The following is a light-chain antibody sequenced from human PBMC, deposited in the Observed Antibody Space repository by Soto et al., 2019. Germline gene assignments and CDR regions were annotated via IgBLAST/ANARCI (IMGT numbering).Light chain of an antibody. CDR2: WAS. V-gene: IGKV4-1*01. J-gene: IGKJ4*01. CDR1: QNILYSTNNKSY. CDR3: QQYYNAPLT. Sequence: DIVMTQSPDSLAVSLGERATINCKSSQNILYSTNNKSYLAWYQLRRGLAPKQLFYWASTRESGVPDRFSGSGSGTDFTLTINSLQAEDVATYYCQQYYNAPLTFGGGTSVELK.